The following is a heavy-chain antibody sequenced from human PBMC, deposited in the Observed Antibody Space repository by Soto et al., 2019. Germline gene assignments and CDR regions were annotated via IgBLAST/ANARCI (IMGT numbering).Heavy chain of an antibody. Sequence: PGGSLRLSCAASGFTFNNYDMHWVRQAPGKGLEWVAVIWYDESNKYYADSVKGRFTISRDNSKNTLYLQMNSLRAEDTAVYYCAREDGGTYSFDYWGQGTLVTVSS. CDR3: AREDGGTYSFDY. J-gene: IGHJ4*02. CDR2: IWYDESNK. D-gene: IGHD1-26*01. V-gene: IGHV3-33*01. CDR1: GFTFNNYD.